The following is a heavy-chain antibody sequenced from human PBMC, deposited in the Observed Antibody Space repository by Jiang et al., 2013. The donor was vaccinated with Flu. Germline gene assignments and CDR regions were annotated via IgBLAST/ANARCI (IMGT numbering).Heavy chain of an antibody. V-gene: IGHV4-59*12. CDR1: GGSISSYY. CDR3: ARRGGPDRDGYNYDLYYFDY. J-gene: IGHJ4*02. D-gene: IGHD5-24*01. CDR2: IYYSGST. Sequence: PGLVKPSETLSLTCTVSGGSISSYYWSWIRQPPGKGLEWIGYIYYSGSTNYNPSLKSRVTISVDKSKNQFSLKLSSVTAADTAVYYCARRGGPDRDGYNYDLYYFDYWGQGTLVTVSA.